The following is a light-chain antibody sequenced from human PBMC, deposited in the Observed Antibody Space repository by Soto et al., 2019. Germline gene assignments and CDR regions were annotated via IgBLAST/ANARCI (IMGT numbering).Light chain of an antibody. CDR3: QRYCSSPIT. V-gene: IGKV3-20*01. J-gene: IGKJ5*01. CDR2: DAY. CDR1: QSVSSSC. Sequence: EIALTQSPGTLSLSPGERATLSCRASQSVSSSCLGWYQQKPGQAPRLLIYDAYSRVTGSPDRFSGSGSGTDFTLTISRLEPEDFAVYYCQRYCSSPITFGQGTRLEIK.